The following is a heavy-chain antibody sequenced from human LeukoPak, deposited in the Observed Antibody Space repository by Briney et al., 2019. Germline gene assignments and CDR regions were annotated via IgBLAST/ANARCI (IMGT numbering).Heavy chain of an antibody. CDR2: INPNSGGT. D-gene: IGHD6-13*01. J-gene: IGHJ6*03. CDR1: GYTFTGYY. V-gene: IGHV1-2*02. CDR3: ARVTIRSSWYLDYMDV. Sequence: GASVKVSCKASGYTFTGYYMHWVRQAPGQGLEWMGWINPNSGGTNYAQKFQGRVTMTRDTSISTAYMELSRLRSDDTAVYYCARVTIRSSWYLDYMDVWGKGTTVTVSS.